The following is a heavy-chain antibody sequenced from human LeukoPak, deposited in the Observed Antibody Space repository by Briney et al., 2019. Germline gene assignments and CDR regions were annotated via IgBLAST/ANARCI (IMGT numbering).Heavy chain of an antibody. D-gene: IGHD4-23*01. CDR3: ARVPTVVNRGLFGY. Sequence: PGGSLRLSCVASGFTFSNYWMRWVRQAPGKGLEWVANINPDGNNKLYVDSVKGRFSISRDNAKNSLFLQMHSLRAEDTAVYYCARVPTVVNRGLFGYWGQGTLVTVSS. J-gene: IGHJ4*02. CDR1: GFTFSNYW. V-gene: IGHV3-7*01. CDR2: INPDGNNK.